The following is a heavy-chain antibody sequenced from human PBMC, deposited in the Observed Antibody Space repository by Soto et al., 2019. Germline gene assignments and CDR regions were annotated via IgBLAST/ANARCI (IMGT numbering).Heavy chain of an antibody. J-gene: IGHJ4*02. CDR1: GFTFRTYG. D-gene: IGHD1-26*01. Sequence: GGSLRLSCAASGFTFRTYGMHWVRQTPGKGLKWVAVIWSDGSGNKYADSVKGRFTISRDNSKNTLYLQMNSLRAEDTAVYYCARDQGGAPFDIWGQGTLVTVSS. V-gene: IGHV3-33*01. CDR3: ARDQGGAPFDI. CDR2: IWSDGSGN.